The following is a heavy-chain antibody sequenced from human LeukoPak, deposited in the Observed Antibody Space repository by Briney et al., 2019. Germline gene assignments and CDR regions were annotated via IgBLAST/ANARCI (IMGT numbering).Heavy chain of an antibody. CDR3: AKGGATSYPYYFDS. J-gene: IGHJ4*02. V-gene: IGHV3-23*01. D-gene: IGHD4/OR15-4a*01. Sequence: GGSLRLSCAASGFTFTDYTMRWVRQAPGKGLEWVSSFSGGRGATHYADSVKGRFTISRDNSKNTLYLQMNSLRAEDTAVYYCAKGGATSYPYYFDSWGQGTLVTVSS. CDR1: GFTFTDYT. CDR2: FSGGRGAT.